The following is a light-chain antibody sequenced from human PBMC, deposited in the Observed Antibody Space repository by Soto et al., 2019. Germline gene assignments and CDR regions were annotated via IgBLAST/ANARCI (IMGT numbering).Light chain of an antibody. Sequence: QSALTQPASVSGSPGQSITISCTTSSSDVGDYNHVSWYQQHPVKSPKLMLYDVRHRPTGVSNRSSGSKSGNTASRTISRLQTEDEADYYCSSYTSSNTLFGGGTKLTVL. CDR1: SSDVGDYNH. CDR2: DVR. CDR3: SSYTSSNTL. J-gene: IGLJ2*01. V-gene: IGLV2-14*03.